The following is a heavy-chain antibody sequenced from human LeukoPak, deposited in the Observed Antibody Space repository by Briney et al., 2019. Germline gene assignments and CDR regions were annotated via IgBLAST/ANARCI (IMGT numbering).Heavy chain of an antibody. CDR1: GFTFSSYA. J-gene: IGHJ6*02. CDR3: AREGAQRGYSYGVMNYYYYYGMDV. Sequence: GGSLRLSCAASGFTFSSYAMPWVRQAPGKGLEWVAVISYDGSNKYYADSVKGRFTISRDNSKNTLYLQMNSLRAEDTAVYYCAREGAQRGYSYGVMNYYYYYGMDVWGQGTTVTVSS. D-gene: IGHD5-18*01. CDR2: ISYDGSNK. V-gene: IGHV3-30-3*01.